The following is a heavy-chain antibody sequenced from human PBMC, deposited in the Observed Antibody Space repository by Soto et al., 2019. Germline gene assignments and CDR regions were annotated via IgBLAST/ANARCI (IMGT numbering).Heavy chain of an antibody. Sequence: QVQRVQSGAEVKKPGASVKVSCKASGYTFTGYYMHWVRQAPGQGLEWMGWINPNSGGTNYAQKFQGWVTMTRDTSISTAYMELSRLRSDDTAVYYCARASGWYSYWFDPWGQGTLVTVSS. CDR3: ARASGWYSYWFDP. CDR1: GYTFTGYY. CDR2: INPNSGGT. J-gene: IGHJ5*02. D-gene: IGHD6-19*01. V-gene: IGHV1-2*04.